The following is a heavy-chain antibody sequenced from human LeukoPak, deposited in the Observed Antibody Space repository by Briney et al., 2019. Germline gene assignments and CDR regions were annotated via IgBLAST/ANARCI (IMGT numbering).Heavy chain of an antibody. CDR1: GYTLTELS. J-gene: IGHJ4*02. CDR3: ATGLEYGDYALDY. D-gene: IGHD4-17*01. Sequence: ASVKVSCKVFGYTLTELSLHWVRQAPGKGLEWVGGFDPEDGETIYAQKFQGRVTMTEDTSTDTAYMELSSLRSEDTAVYYCATGLEYGDYALDYWGQGTLVTVSS. V-gene: IGHV1-24*01. CDR2: FDPEDGET.